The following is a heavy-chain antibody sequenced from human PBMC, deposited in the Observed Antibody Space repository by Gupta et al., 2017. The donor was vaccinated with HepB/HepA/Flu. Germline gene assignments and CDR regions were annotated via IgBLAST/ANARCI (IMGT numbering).Heavy chain of an antibody. CDR2: TYYRSKWYN. CDR1: GDRFSSNSAA. CDR3: ARGGLRYVDWLFDY. Sequence: QVQLQQSGPGLVKPSPTLSLTCAISGDRFSSNSAAWNWIRQSPSRGLEWLGRTYYRSKWYNDYAVSVKRRITINPDTSKNQFSLQLNSVTPEDTAVYYCARGGLRYVDWLFDYWGQGTLVTVSS. V-gene: IGHV6-1*01. D-gene: IGHD3-9*01. J-gene: IGHJ4*02.